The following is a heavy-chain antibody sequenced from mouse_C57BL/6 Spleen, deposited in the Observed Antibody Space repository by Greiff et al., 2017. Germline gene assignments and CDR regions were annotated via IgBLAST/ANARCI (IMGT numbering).Heavy chain of an antibody. Sequence: DVQLVESGGGLVQLGGSLSLSCAASGFTFTDYYMSWVRQPPGKALEWLGFIRNKANGYTTEYSASVKGRFTISRDNSQSILYLQMNALRAEDSATYYCARSFYYGSCLFAYWGQGTLVTVSA. J-gene: IGHJ3*01. CDR2: IRNKANGYTT. D-gene: IGHD1-1*01. V-gene: IGHV7-3*01. CDR3: ARSFYYGSCLFAY. CDR1: GFTFTDYY.